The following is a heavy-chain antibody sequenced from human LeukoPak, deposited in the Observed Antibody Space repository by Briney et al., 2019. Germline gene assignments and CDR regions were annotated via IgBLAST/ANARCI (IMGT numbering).Heavy chain of an antibody. Sequence: PGGSLRLSCAASGFTFSSYAMSWVRQAPGKGLEWVSAISGSGGSTYYADSVKGRFTISRDNSKNTLYLQMNSLRAEDTAVYYCARDQGRRGSWPNLDGMDVWGQGTTVTVSS. CDR2: ISGSGGST. J-gene: IGHJ6*02. CDR3: ARDQGRRGSWPNLDGMDV. CDR1: GFTFSSYA. D-gene: IGHD1-1*01. V-gene: IGHV3-23*01.